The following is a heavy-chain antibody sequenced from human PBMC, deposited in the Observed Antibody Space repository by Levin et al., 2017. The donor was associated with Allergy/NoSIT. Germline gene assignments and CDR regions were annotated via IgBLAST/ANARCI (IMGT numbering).Heavy chain of an antibody. D-gene: IGHD1-20*01. CDR3: ARDRVTGTPPRGRWFDP. V-gene: IGHV1-46*01. CDR2: INPSGGST. J-gene: IGHJ5*02. CDR1: GYTFTSYY. Sequence: ASVKVSCKASGYTFTSYYMHWVRQAPGQGLEWMGIINPSGGSTSYAQKFQGRVTMTRDTSTSTVYMELSSLRSEDTAVYYCARDRVTGTPPRGRWFDPWGQGTLVTVSS.